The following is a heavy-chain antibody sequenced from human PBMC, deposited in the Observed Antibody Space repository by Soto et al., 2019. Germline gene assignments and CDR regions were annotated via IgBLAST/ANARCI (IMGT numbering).Heavy chain of an antibody. V-gene: IGHV4-59*01. Sequence: PSETLSLTCTVSGGSIRSYYWSWIRQPPGKGLEWIGYIYYSGSTNYNPSLKSRVTISVDTSKNQFSLKLSSVTAADTAVYYCARDNGYSGYDYVYLGQGTLVTGSS. CDR1: GGSIRSYY. D-gene: IGHD5-12*01. J-gene: IGHJ4*02. CDR2: IYYSGST. CDR3: ARDNGYSGYDYVY.